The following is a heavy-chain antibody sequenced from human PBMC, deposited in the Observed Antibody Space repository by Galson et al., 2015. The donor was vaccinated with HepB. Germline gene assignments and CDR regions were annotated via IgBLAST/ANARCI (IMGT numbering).Heavy chain of an antibody. D-gene: IGHD2-2*02. V-gene: IGHV4-59*01. J-gene: IGHJ3*02. CDR2: IYYSGST. Sequence: LSLTCTVSGGSISSYYWSWIRQPPGKGLEWIGYIYYSGSTNYNPSLKSRVTISVDTSKNQFSLKLSSVTAADTAVYYCARGLDCSSTSCYRFRRSAFDIWGQGTMVTVSS. CDR3: ARGLDCSSTSCYRFRRSAFDI. CDR1: GGSISSYY.